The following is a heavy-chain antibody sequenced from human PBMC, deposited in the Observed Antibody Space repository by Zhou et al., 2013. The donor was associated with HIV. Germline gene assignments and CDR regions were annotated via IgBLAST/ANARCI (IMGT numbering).Heavy chain of an antibody. Sequence: QVQLVQSGAELKKPGASAKVSCKTSGYTFTNYYVYWLRQAPGQGLEVMGILNPKSGIVNYVERFQAKVIMTRDTSTSTVYLWLSSLTSDDTATYYCARESNASGKGRSVDFWGQGTRLIVSS. CDR1: GYTFTNYY. D-gene: IGHD3-10*01. CDR2: LNPKSGIV. V-gene: IGHV1-46*01. J-gene: IGHJ4*02. CDR3: ARESNASGKGRSVDF.